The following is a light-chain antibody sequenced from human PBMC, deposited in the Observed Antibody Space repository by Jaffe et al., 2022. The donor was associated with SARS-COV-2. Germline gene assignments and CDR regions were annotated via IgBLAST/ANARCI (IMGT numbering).Light chain of an antibody. CDR3: ATWDDSLNGWV. V-gene: IGLV1-44*01. Sequence: QSVLTQPPSASGTPGQRVTISCSGNSSNIGSNTVSWYHQFPGTAPKLLMYSTNQRPSGVPDRVSGSKSGTSASLAISGLQSEDEADYYCATWDDSLNGWVFGGGTKLTVL. CDR2: STN. CDR1: SSNIGSNT. J-gene: IGLJ3*02.